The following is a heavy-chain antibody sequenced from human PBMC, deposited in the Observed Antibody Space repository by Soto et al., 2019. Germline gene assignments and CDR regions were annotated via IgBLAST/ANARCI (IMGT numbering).Heavy chain of an antibody. CDR2: IDYTGRT. D-gene: IGHD3-22*01. CDR3: ATMSSSGYPLDF. CDR1: GGSVSSGSYY. V-gene: IGHV4-61*01. J-gene: IGHJ4*02. Sequence: QVQLQESGPGLVKPSETLSLTCIVSGGSVSSGSYYWSWIRQPPGKGLEWIGFIDYTGRTSYNPSLKRRFTISVDTSKNQFSLKLSSVTAADTAVYFCATMSSSGYPLDFWGRGTLVTVSS.